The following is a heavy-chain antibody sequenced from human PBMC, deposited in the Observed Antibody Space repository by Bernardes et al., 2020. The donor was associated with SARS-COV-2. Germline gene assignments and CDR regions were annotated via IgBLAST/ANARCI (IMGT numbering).Heavy chain of an antibody. D-gene: IGHD3-3*01. CDR1: GFTFSSYS. J-gene: IGHJ4*02. CDR3: ARGTIFGVPTCDF. CDR2: ITSTGSTT. V-gene: IGHV3-48*01. Sequence: GGSLRLSCAASGFTFSSYSMNWVRQAPGKGLEWVSYITSTGSTTYYADSVKGRFTISRDNAKNSLHLQMNSLRAEDTAVYYCARGTIFGVPTCDFWGQGTLVTVSS.